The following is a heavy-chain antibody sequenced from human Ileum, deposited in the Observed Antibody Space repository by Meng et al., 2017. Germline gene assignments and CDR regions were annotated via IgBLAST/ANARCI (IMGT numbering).Heavy chain of an antibody. D-gene: IGHD4-11*01. CDR3: ARREYFGNYRIDY. J-gene: IGHJ4*02. CDR2: IYPSDSDT. V-gene: IGHV5-51*01. Sequence: GGSLRLSCKGSGYSFTTYWIGWVRQMPGKGLEWMGAIYPSDSDTRYSPSFQGQVTISADKSISTAYLQWSSLKPSDTAMYYCARREYFGNYRIDYWGQGTLVTVSS. CDR1: GYSFTTYW.